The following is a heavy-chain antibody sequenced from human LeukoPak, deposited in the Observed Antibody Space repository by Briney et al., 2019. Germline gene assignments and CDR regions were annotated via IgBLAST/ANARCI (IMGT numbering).Heavy chain of an antibody. J-gene: IGHJ3*02. CDR3: ARTARGGIVGADDAFDI. CDR1: GGSISSSSYY. Sequence: PSETLSLTCTVSGGSISSSSYYWGWIRQPPGKGLEWIGSIYHSGSTYYNPSLKSRVTISVDTSKNQFSLKLSSVTAADTAVYYCARTARGGIVGADDAFDIWGQGTMVTVSS. V-gene: IGHV4-39*07. CDR2: IYHSGST. D-gene: IGHD1-26*01.